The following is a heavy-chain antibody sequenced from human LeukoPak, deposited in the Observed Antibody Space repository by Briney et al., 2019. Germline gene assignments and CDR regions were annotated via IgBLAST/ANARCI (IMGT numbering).Heavy chain of an antibody. D-gene: IGHD4-17*01. CDR1: GSTFSSYW. V-gene: IGHV3-7*01. CDR2: IKQDGSEK. Sequence: GGSLRLSCAASGSTFSSYWMSWVRQAPGKGLEWVANIKQDGSEKYYVDSVKGRFTISRDNARNSLYLQMNSLRAEDTAVYYCARAGPTVTTPYYFDYWGQGTLVTVSS. J-gene: IGHJ4*02. CDR3: ARAGPTVTTPYYFDY.